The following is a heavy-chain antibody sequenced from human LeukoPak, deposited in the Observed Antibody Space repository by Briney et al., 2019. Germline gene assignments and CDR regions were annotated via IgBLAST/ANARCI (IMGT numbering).Heavy chain of an antibody. V-gene: IGHV5-51*01. CDR2: IYPGDSDT. J-gene: IGHJ3*02. CDR3: ASQIADIPDAFDI. Sequence: GESLKISCKGSGYSFTSYWIGWVRQMTGKGLEWMGIIYPGDSDTRYSPSFQGQVTISADKSISTAYLQWSSLKASDTAMYYCASQIADIPDAFDIWGQGTMVTVSS. D-gene: IGHD2-2*02. CDR1: GYSFTSYW.